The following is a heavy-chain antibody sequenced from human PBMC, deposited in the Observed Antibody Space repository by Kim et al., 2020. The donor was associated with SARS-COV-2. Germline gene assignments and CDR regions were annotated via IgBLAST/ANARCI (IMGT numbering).Heavy chain of an antibody. Sequence: VDTVKGRLPTPRANAKNSLSLQMNSLRAEDTAVYYCARAIKGATKASFDYWGQGTLVTVSS. D-gene: IGHD1-26*01. V-gene: IGHV3-7*04. CDR3: ARAIKGATKASFDY. J-gene: IGHJ4*02.